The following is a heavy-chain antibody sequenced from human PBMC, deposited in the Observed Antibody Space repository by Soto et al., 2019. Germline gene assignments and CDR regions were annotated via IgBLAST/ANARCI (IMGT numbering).Heavy chain of an antibody. Sequence: ESGGGLVKPGGSLRLSCAASGFTFSSYSMNWVRQAPGTGLEWVSSISSSSSYIYYADSVKGRFTISRDNAKNSLYLQMNSLRAEDTAVYYCARDRSHSSGWYNYYYYGMDVWGQGTTVTVSS. CDR2: ISSSSSYI. CDR1: GFTFSSYS. D-gene: IGHD6-19*01. J-gene: IGHJ6*02. CDR3: ARDRSHSSGWYNYYYYGMDV. V-gene: IGHV3-21*01.